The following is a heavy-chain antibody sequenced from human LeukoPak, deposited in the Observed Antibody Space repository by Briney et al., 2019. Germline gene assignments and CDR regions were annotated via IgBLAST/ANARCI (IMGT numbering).Heavy chain of an antibody. CDR3: TRSIAAAGPYYYYYYGMTS. V-gene: IGHV3-13*01. D-gene: IGHD6-13*01. Sequence: GGSLRLSCAASGFTFSSYDMHWVRQATGKGLEWVSAIGTAGDTYYPGSVKGRFTISRENAKNSLYLQMNSLRAGDTAVYYCTRSIAAAGPYYYYYYGMTSGAKGPRSPSP. CDR1: GFTFSSYD. CDR2: IGTAGDT. J-gene: IGHJ6*02.